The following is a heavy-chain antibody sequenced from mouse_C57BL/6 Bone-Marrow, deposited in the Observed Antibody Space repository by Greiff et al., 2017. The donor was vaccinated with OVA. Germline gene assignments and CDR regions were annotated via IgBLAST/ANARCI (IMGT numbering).Heavy chain of an antibody. J-gene: IGHJ2*01. V-gene: IGHV1-72*01. CDR1: GYTFTSYW. CDR3: ARSSVFEGYFDY. CDR2: IDPNSGGT. Sequence: QVQLQQPGAELVKPGASVKLSCKASGYTFTSYWMHWVKQRPGRGLEWIGRIDPNSGGTKYNEKFKSKATLTVDKPSSTAYMQLSSLTSEASAVYNCARSSVFEGYFDYWGQGTTLTVSS.